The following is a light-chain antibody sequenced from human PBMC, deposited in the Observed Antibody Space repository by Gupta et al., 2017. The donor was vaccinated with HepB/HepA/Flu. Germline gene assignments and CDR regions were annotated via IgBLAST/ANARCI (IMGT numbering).Light chain of an antibody. CDR3: QQSYTTPWT. J-gene: IGKJ1*01. V-gene: IGKV1-39*01. Sequence: IQMTQSPSSLSASVGDRVTITCRASQSIASYLNWYQQKPRKAPNLLVYASSNLQSGVPSRFSGSGCGTDFTLIISILQPEDFTTYYCQQSYTTPWTFGQGPKVEIK. CDR2: ASS. CDR1: QSIASY.